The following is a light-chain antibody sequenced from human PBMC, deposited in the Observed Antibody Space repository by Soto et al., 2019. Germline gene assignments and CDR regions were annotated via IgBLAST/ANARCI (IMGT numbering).Light chain of an antibody. CDR1: QSISNF. Sequence: RCLSQQEKETLSCRASQSISNFLAWYQQKPGQAPRLLIYDASNRAAGIPARFSGSGSGTDFTLTISILEPADYAVQYRQQRSNWLAFGLSAKV. J-gene: IGKJ1*01. V-gene: IGKV3-11*01. CDR3: QQRSNWLA. CDR2: DAS.